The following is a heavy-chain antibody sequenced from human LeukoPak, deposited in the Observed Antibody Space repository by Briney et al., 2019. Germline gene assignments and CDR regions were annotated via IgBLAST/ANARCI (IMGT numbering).Heavy chain of an antibody. CDR3: AGGSGWLMDV. V-gene: IGHV3-7*01. CDR1: GLSFSTYW. D-gene: IGHD6-19*01. J-gene: IGHJ6*04. CDR2: IKKDGSET. Sequence: GGSLGISWAAPGLSFSTYWMNRFRQAPGKGLEWVANIKKDGSETYDVDSVKGRFTISRDNAKNSLYLQMKSLRDEDTAVYYCAGGSGWLMDVWGKGTTVTVSS.